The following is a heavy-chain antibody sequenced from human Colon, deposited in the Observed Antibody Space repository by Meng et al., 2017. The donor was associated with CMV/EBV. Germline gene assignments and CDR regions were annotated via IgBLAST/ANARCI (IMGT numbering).Heavy chain of an antibody. Sequence: LSLTCAASGFTFSSYSMNWVRQAPGKGLEWVSSISSSSSYIYYADSVKGRFTISRDNAKNSLYLQMNSLRAEDTAVYYCARVPVGATTPPVDYWGQGTLVTVSS. J-gene: IGHJ4*02. CDR2: ISSSSSYI. CDR1: GFTFSSYS. D-gene: IGHD1-26*01. V-gene: IGHV3-21*01. CDR3: ARVPVGATTPPVDY.